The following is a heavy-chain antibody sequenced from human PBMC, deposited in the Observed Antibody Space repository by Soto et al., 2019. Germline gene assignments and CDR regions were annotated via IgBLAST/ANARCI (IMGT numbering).Heavy chain of an antibody. D-gene: IGHD3-9*01. J-gene: IGHJ4*02. CDR3: AREYYGLLTGYSTDY. CDR2: ISGDGVTT. CDR1: GFPFSSYW. Sequence: EVQLVESGGYLVQRGGSLRLSCAASGFPFSSYWMHWVRHTPGKGLDWVARISGDGVTTYYADSVTGRFTVSRDNAKNTLSLQISGLRAEDTAVYYCAREYYGLLTGYSTDYWGQGTLVSVSS. V-gene: IGHV3-74*01.